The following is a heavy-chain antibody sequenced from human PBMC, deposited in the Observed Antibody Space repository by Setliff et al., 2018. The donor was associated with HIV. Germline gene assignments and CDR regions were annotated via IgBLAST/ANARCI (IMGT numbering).Heavy chain of an antibody. CDR2: IYWNNNK. V-gene: IGHV2-5*01. D-gene: IGHD1-1*01. Sequence: SGPTLVNPTPTLTLTCTFSGLSLSTSGVGVGWIRQSPGKALEWLAFIYWNNNKHYSTSLKSRLTVTKDTSKNRVVFTMTNMDPVGTATYYCAYSGRQLRGPYFDFWGQGTPVTVSS. CDR1: GLSLSTSGVG. CDR3: AYSGRQLRGPYFDF. J-gene: IGHJ4*02.